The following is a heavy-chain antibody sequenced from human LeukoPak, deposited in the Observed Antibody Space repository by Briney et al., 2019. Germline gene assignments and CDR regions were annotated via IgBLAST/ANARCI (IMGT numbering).Heavy chain of an antibody. CDR1: GYTFTGYY. CDR2: INPNSGGT. V-gene: IGHV1-2*02. CDR3: ARDRGVAVAGNNDAFDI. J-gene: IGHJ3*02. D-gene: IGHD6-19*01. Sequence: ASVKVSCKASGYTFTGYYMHWVRQAPGQGLEWMGWINPNSGGTNYAQKFQSRVTMTRDTSISTAYMELSRLRSDDTAVYYCARDRGVAVAGNNDAFDIWGQGTMVTVSS.